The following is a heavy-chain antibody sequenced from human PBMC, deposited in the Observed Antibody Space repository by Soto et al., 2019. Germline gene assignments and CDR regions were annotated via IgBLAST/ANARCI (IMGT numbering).Heavy chain of an antibody. CDR3: ASALGIVGAGDY. CDR2: INPSGGST. D-gene: IGHD1-26*01. Sequence: QVQLVQSGAEVKKPGASVKVSCKASGYTFTSYYMHWVRQAPGQGLEWMGIINPSGGSTSYAQKFQGRVTMTRDTSTSTVYMELSSLRSEDTAVYYCASALGIVGAGDYWGQGTLVTVSS. J-gene: IGHJ4*02. CDR1: GYTFTSYY. V-gene: IGHV1-46*03.